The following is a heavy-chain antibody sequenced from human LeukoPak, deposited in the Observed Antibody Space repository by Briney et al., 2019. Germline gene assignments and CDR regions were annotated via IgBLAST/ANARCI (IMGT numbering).Heavy chain of an antibody. J-gene: IGHJ4*02. Sequence: GSLRLSCAASGFTFSSYAMSWVRQAPGKGLEWVSAISGSGGSTYYADSVKGRFTISRDNSKNTLYLQMSSLRAEDTAVYYCAKDPVGGYYDSSGYYFDYWGQGTLVTVSS. CDR3: AKDPVGGYYDSSGYYFDY. CDR1: GFTFSSYA. CDR2: ISGSGGST. V-gene: IGHV3-23*01. D-gene: IGHD3-22*01.